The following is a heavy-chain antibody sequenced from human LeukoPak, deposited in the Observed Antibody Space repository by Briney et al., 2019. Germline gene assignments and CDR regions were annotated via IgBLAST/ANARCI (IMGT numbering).Heavy chain of an antibody. CDR2: INAADSDT. D-gene: IGHD1-1*01. V-gene: IGHV5-51*01. CDR3: GILSPLWMLECVDI. CDR1: GYTFTTYW. Sequence: PGESLKISCRGSGYTFTTYWIGWVRQMPGKGLEWMGIINAADSDTRYSPSFQGQVTISADKSISTAYLQWTSLKTSDTAIYNCGILSPLWMLECVDIRVQGTMVSVSS. J-gene: IGHJ3*02.